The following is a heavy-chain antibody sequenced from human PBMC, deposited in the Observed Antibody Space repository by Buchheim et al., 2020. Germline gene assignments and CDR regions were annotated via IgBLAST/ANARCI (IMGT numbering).Heavy chain of an antibody. J-gene: IGHJ6*02. Sequence: QVQLQESGPGLVKPSETLSLTCTVSGGSISSYYWSWIRQPPGKGLEWIGYIYYSGSTNYNPSLKSRVTISVDTSKNQFSLKLSSVTAADTAVYYCARDQMVGSYYYYGMDVWGQGTT. V-gene: IGHV4-59*01. CDR3: ARDQMVGSYYYYGMDV. D-gene: IGHD2-8*01. CDR2: IYYSGST. CDR1: GGSISSYY.